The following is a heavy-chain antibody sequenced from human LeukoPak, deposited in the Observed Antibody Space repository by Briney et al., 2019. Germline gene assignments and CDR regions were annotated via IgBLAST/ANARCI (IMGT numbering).Heavy chain of an antibody. CDR3: ARDQRAFDY. Sequence: ASVKVSCKSSGYTFTGYYMHWVRQAPGQGLEWLGWINPNSGGTNYAQKFQGRVTMTRDTFISTAYMELSRLRYDDTAVYYCARDQRAFDYWGQGTLVTVSS. J-gene: IGHJ4*02. CDR1: GYTFTGYY. CDR2: INPNSGGT. V-gene: IGHV1-2*02.